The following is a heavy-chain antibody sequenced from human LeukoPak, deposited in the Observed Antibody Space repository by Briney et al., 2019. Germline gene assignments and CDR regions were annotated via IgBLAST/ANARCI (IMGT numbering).Heavy chain of an antibody. Sequence: SETLSLTCTVSGGSISSYYWSWIRQPPGKGLEWIGYIYYSGSTNYNPSLKSRVTISVDTSKNQSSLKLSSVTAADTAVYYCARDRPVDYDFWSGYYDYWGQGTLVTVSS. CDR3: ARDRPVDYDFWSGYYDY. CDR2: IYYSGST. J-gene: IGHJ4*02. V-gene: IGHV4-59*01. CDR1: GGSISSYY. D-gene: IGHD3-3*01.